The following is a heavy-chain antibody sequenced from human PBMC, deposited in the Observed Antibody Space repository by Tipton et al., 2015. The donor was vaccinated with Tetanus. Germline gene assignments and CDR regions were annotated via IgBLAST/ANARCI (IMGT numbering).Heavy chain of an antibody. V-gene: IGHV4-34*11. Sequence: TLSLTCAVYGASFSDYYWSWIRQPPGKGLEWLAYISSSGSTNSNYSLKSRITISRDTSKNRFSLNLSSVTAADTAVYFCARANFDFPKKGPFDSWGQGIPVIVS. CDR2: ISSSGST. CDR3: ARANFDFPKKGPFDS. J-gene: IGHJ4*02. CDR1: GASFSDYY. D-gene: IGHD3-3*01.